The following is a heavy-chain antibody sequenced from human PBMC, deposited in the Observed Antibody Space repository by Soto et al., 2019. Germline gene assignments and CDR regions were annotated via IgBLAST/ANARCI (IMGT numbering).Heavy chain of an antibody. V-gene: IGHV1-3*01. CDR2: INAGNGNT. J-gene: IGHJ4*02. Sequence: ASVKVSCKASGSAFKSYDVHWVRQASGQRLEWMGWINAGNGNTKYSQKFQGRVTITRDTSASTAYMELSSLRSEDTAVYYCASESYGGEFDYWGQGTLVTVSS. CDR1: GSAFKSYD. CDR3: ASESYGGEFDY. D-gene: IGHD4-17*01.